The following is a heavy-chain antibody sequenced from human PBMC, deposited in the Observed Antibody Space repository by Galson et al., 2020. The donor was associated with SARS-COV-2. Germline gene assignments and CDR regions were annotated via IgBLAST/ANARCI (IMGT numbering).Heavy chain of an antibody. Sequence: LSCAASGFTFSDHAMHWVRQAPGKGLEWVAQIFFDGSEKYYGDSVRGRFTISRDSSKNTVYLQMNNLRVDDTAVYYYDSSGYSLGFDYWGQGTLVTVSS. J-gene: IGHJ4*02. V-gene: IGHV3-33*01. D-gene: IGHD3-22*01. CDR1: GFTFSDHA. CDR3: DSSGYSLGFDY. CDR2: IFFDGSEK.